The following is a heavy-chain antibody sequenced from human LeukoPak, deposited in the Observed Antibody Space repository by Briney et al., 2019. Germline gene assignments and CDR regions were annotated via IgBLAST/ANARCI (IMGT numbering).Heavy chain of an antibody. CDR1: GFTFSSYA. CDR2: ISSNGGST. J-gene: IGHJ4*02. Sequence: GSLILSCAASGFTFSSYAMHWVRQAPGKGLEYVSAISSNGGSTYYANSVKGRFTISRDNSKNTLYLQMGSLRAEDMAVYYCARGRQGSDYWGQGTLVTVSS. V-gene: IGHV3-64*01. CDR3: ARGRQGSDY.